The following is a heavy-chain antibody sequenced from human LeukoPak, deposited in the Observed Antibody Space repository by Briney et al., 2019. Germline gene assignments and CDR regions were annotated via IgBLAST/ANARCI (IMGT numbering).Heavy chain of an antibody. CDR3: ARGRVSSGTWYSTYYYYFYMDV. CDR2: VDHTGST. V-gene: IGHV4-59*01. Sequence: PSETLSLTCSVSDDSITMYYWTWIRQPPGKGLEWIGYVDHTGSTNFNPSLNGRVSISRDTTKNLFSLRLRSVTAADTAVYFCARGRVSSGTWYSTYYYYFYMDVWGKGTTVTVSS. D-gene: IGHD1-1*01. J-gene: IGHJ6*03. CDR1: DDSITMYY.